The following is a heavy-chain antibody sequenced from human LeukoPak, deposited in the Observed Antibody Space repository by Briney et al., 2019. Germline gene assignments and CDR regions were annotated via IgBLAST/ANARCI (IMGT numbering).Heavy chain of an antibody. J-gene: IGHJ4*02. CDR3: AREYNGHDY. CDR1: GFTFSSYT. V-gene: IGHV3-21*01. CDR2: ISSSSSPI. D-gene: IGHD5-24*01. Sequence: GGSLRLSCAASGFTFSSYTMNWVRQAPGKGLEWVSCISSSSSPIYYADSVKGRFTISRDNAKNSLYLQMNSLRAEDTAVYYCAREYNGHDYWGQGTLVSVSS.